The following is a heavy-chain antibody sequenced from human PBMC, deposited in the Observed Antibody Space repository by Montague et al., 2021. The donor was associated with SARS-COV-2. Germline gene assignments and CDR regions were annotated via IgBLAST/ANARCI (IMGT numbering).Heavy chain of an antibody. CDR1: GFPLSTRGVG. CDR2: IYWDDDE. D-gene: IGHD6-13*01. CDR3: AHTKAPAGDRWFDP. V-gene: IGHV2-5*02. Sequence: PALVKPTQTLTLTCTFSGFPLSTRGVGMGWIRQPPGKALEWLALIYWDDDERYSPSLESRLTISKDNSKNQVVLTMTKMAPVDTATYYCAHTKAPAGDRWFDPWGQGTPVTVSS. J-gene: IGHJ5*02.